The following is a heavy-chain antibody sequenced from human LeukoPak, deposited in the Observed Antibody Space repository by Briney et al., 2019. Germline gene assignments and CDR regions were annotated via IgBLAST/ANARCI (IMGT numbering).Heavy chain of an antibody. Sequence: PGGSLRLSCAASGFTFSTYSMNWVRQAPGKGLEWVSYISGSSSTVYYADSVKGRFTISRDSAKNSLYLQMNSLRAEDTAVYYCARFSCSSTSCFDYFDYWGQGTLVTVSS. CDR1: GFTFSTYS. D-gene: IGHD2-2*01. J-gene: IGHJ4*02. V-gene: IGHV3-48*01. CDR2: ISGSSSTV. CDR3: ARFSCSSTSCFDYFDY.